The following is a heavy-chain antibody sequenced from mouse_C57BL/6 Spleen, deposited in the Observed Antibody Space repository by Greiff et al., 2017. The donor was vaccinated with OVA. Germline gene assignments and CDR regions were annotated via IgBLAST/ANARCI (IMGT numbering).Heavy chain of an antibody. Sequence: VQLQQSGPELVRPGTSVKVSCKASGYAFTNYLIDWVKQRPGQGLAWIGVINPGSGGTNYNEKFKGKATLTADKSSSTAYMQLSSLTSEDSAVYYCARVPNYDAMDYWGQGTSVTVSS. V-gene: IGHV1-54*01. D-gene: IGHD1-1*02. J-gene: IGHJ4*01. CDR1: GYAFTNYL. CDR2: INPGSGGT. CDR3: ARVPNYDAMDY.